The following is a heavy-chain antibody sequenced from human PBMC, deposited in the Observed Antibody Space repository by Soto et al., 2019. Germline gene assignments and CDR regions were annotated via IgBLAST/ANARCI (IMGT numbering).Heavy chain of an antibody. CDR1: VGSVNGYY. D-gene: IGHD3-3*01. J-gene: IGHJ5*02. CDR3: ATRITVFGLLIPPFEP. Sequence: SETLSLTCAVYVGSVNGYYWNLIRQPPGKGLEWIGEINHTGGTHYNPSLKSRVTMSVDTSKNQFSLRLSSVTAAETAIYYCATRITVFGLLIPPFEPWGQGTQVTVSS. V-gene: IGHV4-34*01. CDR2: INHTGGT.